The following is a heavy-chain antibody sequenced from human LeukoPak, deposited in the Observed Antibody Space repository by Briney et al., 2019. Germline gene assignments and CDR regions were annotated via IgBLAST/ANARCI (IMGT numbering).Heavy chain of an antibody. D-gene: IGHD6-19*01. CDR1: GGSISSYY. CDR3: ARGFRDSSGWTYYFDY. V-gene: IGHV4-4*07. CDR2: IYTSGST. Sequence: SETLSLTCTVSGGSISSYYWSWIRQPAGKGLEWIGRIYTSGSTNYNPSLKSRVTMSVDTSKNQFSLKLSSVTAADTAVYYCARGFRDSSGWTYYFDYWGQGTLVTVSS. J-gene: IGHJ4*02.